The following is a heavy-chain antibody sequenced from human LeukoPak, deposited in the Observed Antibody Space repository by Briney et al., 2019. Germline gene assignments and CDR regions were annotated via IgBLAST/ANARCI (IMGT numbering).Heavy chain of an antibody. D-gene: IGHD2-2*01. CDR2: ISAYNGNT. V-gene: IGHV1-18*01. Sequence: APVKVSCKASGYTFTSYGISWVRQAPGQGLEWMGWISAYNGNTNYAQKLQGRVTMTTDTSTSTAYMELRSLRSDDTAVYYCARAPLIDIVVVPAGDYWGQGTLVTVSS. J-gene: IGHJ4*02. CDR3: ARAPLIDIVVVPAGDY. CDR1: GYTFTSYG.